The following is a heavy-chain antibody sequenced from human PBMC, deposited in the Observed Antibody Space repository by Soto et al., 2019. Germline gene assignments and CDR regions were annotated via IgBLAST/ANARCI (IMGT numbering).Heavy chain of an antibody. CDR3: SSGDELGAPSYYYYSGMDV. CDR1: GYGFTGYY. D-gene: IGHD1-26*01. Sequence: SVKVSCKAFGYGFTGYYIRCGRQAPEQGLEWMGGINPNDGETNYAQKFQGRVTLTGDTSTDTAYMELSSLRSEDTAVYYCSSGDELGAPSYYYYSGMDVWGQGTTVTVSS. J-gene: IGHJ6*02. CDR2: INPNDGET. V-gene: IGHV1-24*01.